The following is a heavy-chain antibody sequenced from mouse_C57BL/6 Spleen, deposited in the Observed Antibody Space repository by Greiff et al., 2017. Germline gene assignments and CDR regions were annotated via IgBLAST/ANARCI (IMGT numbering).Heavy chain of an antibody. D-gene: IGHD3-2*02. CDR3: ASTQTAQATFAG. Sequence: QVQLQQPGAELVKPGASVKLSCKASGYTFTSYWMHWVKQRPGQGLEWIGMIHPNSGSTNYNEKFKSKATLTVDKSSSTAYMQHGSLTSEDSAVYYGASTQTAQATFAGWGQGTLVTVSA. CDR2: IHPNSGST. CDR1: GYTFTSYW. V-gene: IGHV1-64*01. J-gene: IGHJ3*01.